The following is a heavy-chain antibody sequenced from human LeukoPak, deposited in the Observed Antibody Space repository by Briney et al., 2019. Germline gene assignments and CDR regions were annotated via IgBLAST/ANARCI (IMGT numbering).Heavy chain of an antibody. D-gene: IGHD6-13*01. V-gene: IGHV4-39*01. CDR1: GDSISSSSHY. CDR2: IYYSGTT. Sequence: PSETLSLTGTVSGDSISSSSHYWGWIRQPPGKGLEWIGSIYYSGTTYYNPSLKSRVTISVDTSKNQFSLKLRSVTAADTAVYYCARHGSNWYDFDYWGQGTLVTVSS. J-gene: IGHJ4*02. CDR3: ARHGSNWYDFDY.